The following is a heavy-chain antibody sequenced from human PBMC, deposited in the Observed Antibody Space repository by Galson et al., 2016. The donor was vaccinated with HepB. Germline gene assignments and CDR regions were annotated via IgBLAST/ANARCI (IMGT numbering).Heavy chain of an antibody. CDR3: ARGDDYSNYVSEH. V-gene: IGHV3-30*03. J-gene: IGHJ1*01. CDR1: GFSFNTYG. Sequence: SLRLSCAASGFSFNTYGMHWVRQAPGKGLEWVAVISYEGSHKYYADSVKGRITISRDNSKNTLYLQMNSLRAEDTAVYYCARGDDYSNYVSEHWGQGTLVTVSS. CDR2: ISYEGSHK. D-gene: IGHD4-11*01.